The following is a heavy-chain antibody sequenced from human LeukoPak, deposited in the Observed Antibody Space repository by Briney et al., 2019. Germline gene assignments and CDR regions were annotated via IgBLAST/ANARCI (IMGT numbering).Heavy chain of an antibody. D-gene: IGHD6-13*01. CDR2: VPGSGGST. CDR3: AKGVAAVSI. CDR1: GFIFSNYG. Sequence: GGSLRLSCAASGFIFSNYGMSWVRQAPGKGLEWVSAVPGSGGSTFYADSVKGRFTISRDNPKNTLYLQMNSLRTDDTAVYYCAKGVAAVSIWGQGTLVTVSS. V-gene: IGHV3-23*01. J-gene: IGHJ4*02.